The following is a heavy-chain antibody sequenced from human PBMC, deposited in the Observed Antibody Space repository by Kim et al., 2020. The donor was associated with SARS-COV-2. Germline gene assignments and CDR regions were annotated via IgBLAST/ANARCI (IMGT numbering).Heavy chain of an antibody. D-gene: IGHD3-10*01. Sequence: GGSLRLSCAASGFTFTTSYMTWVRQAPGKGLEWVASIEQGGIEKYYVDSVKGRFTISRDNAKNAVYLQMNSLRAEDTAVYYCARGGRPSVWGQGTLVTVS. J-gene: IGHJ4*02. CDR2: IEQGGIEK. V-gene: IGHV3-7*01. CDR1: GFTFTTSY. CDR3: ARGGRPSV.